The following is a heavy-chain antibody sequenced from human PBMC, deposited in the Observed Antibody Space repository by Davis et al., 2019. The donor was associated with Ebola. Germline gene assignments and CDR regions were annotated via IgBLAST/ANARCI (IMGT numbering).Heavy chain of an antibody. CDR1: GGSISSGGYS. D-gene: IGHD4-17*01. CDR2: IYYSGST. J-gene: IGHJ4*02. V-gene: IGHV4-30-4*07. Sequence: SETLSLTCAVSGGSISSGGYSWSWIRQPPGKGLEWIGYIYYSGSTYYNPSLKSRVTISVDTSKNQFSLKLSSVTAADTAVYYCARLYGDPVDYWGQGTLVTVSS. CDR3: ARLYGDPVDY.